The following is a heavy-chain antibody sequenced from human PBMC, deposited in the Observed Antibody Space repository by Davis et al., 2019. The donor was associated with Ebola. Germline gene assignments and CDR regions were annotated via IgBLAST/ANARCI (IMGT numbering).Heavy chain of an antibody. Sequence: GESLKISCSASGFTLSSYAMSWVRQAPGKGLEWVSAISGSGGSTYYADSVKGRFTISRDNSKNTLYLQMNNLRAEDTAVYYCARTAWYDFWSGYPHYFDYWGQGTLVTVSS. V-gene: IGHV3-23*01. CDR3: ARTAWYDFWSGYPHYFDY. CDR1: GFTLSSYA. D-gene: IGHD3-3*01. J-gene: IGHJ4*02. CDR2: ISGSGGST.